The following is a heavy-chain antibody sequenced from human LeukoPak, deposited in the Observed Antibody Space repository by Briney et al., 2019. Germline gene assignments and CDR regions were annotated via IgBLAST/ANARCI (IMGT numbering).Heavy chain of an antibody. Sequence: GGSLRLSCAASGFTFSSYAVHWVRQAPGKGLVWVAVIAYDGSNKYHADSVKGRFTISRDNSKNTLYLQMNSLRAEDTAVYYCARETGSAVGSTDFDYWGQGTLVTVSS. J-gene: IGHJ4*02. CDR1: GFTFSSYA. V-gene: IGHV3-30-3*01. CDR3: ARETGSAVGSTDFDY. D-gene: IGHD4-17*01. CDR2: IAYDGSNK.